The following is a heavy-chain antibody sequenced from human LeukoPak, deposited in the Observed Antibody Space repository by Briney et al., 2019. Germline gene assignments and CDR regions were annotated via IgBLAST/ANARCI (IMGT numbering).Heavy chain of an antibody. CDR1: GYTFTSYG. D-gene: IGHD6-13*01. V-gene: IGHV1-18*01. Sequence: ASVKVSCKASGYTFTSYGISWVRQAPGQGLEWMGWISAYNGNTNYAQKLQGRVTMTTDTSTSTAHMELRSLRSDDTAVYYCASGRWDEYSSSRHHFDYWGQGTLVTVSS. CDR3: ASGRWDEYSSSRHHFDY. J-gene: IGHJ4*02. CDR2: ISAYNGNT.